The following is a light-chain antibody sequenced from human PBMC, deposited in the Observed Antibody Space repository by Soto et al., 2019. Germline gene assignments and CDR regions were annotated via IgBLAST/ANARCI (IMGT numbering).Light chain of an antibody. J-gene: IGKJ2*03. V-gene: IGKV1-5*01. CDR1: ESISNW. CDR2: DAS. Sequence: DIQMTQSPSTLSASIGDRVTITCRASESISNWLAWYQQKPGKAPKLLIYDASTLESGVPSRFSGIGSGTQFTLTINNLQPDDFATYYCQQYNSYSLYSFGQGTKVEI. CDR3: QQYNSYSLYS.